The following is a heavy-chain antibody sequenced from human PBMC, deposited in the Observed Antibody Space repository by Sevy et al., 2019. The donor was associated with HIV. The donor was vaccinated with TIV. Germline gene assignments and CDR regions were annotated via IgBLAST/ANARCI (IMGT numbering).Heavy chain of an antibody. D-gene: IGHD2-8*02. V-gene: IGHV3-53*01. J-gene: IGHJ4*02. CDR1: GLTVSAYY. CDR2: VYVAGDS. CDR3: ARGTRQTEGGWCYFDY. Sequence: GGSLRLSCPVSGLTVSAYYMAWLRQAPGKGLEWVADVYVAGDSYYADSVQGRFTLSIDNYLNKMYLQMRSLRVEDTAVYYCARGTRQTEGGWCYFDYWGQGTLVTVSS.